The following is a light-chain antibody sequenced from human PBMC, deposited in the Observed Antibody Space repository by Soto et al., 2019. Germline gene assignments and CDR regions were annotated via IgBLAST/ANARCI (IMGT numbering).Light chain of an antibody. CDR3: QQYGSSPPT. CDR1: QSISRH. J-gene: IGKJ1*01. Sequence: IVLTKSPGTLSLSQWEITTLSCRASQSISRHLAWYQQKPGQGPRLLIYGASSRATGTPDRFSGSGSGTDFTLTINRLEPEDFALYYCQQYGSSPPTFGQATKVDIK. CDR2: GAS. V-gene: IGKV3-20*01.